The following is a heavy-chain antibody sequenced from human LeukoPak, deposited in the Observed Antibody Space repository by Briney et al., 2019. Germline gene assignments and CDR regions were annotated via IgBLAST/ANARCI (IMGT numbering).Heavy chain of an antibody. J-gene: IGHJ5*02. Sequence: GGSLRLSCAASGFTFSSYGMTWVRQAPGKGLERVSAISGSGGSTYYADSVKGRFTISRDNSENTLYLQMNSLRAEDTAIYYCAKAGVTAPAANVKWFDPWGQGTLATVSS. D-gene: IGHD2-2*01. CDR1: GFTFSSYG. CDR3: AKAGVTAPAANVKWFDP. CDR2: ISGSGGST. V-gene: IGHV3-23*01.